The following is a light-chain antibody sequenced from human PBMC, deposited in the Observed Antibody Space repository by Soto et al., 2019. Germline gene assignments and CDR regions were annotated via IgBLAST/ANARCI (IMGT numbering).Light chain of an antibody. V-gene: IGKV4-1*01. Sequence: DIVMTQSPDSLAVSLGERATINCKSSQSVLYSSNNKDYLAWYRQKPGQPPKLLIYWASTRESGVPDRFSGSGSGTDFTLTISSLQAEDVAVYYGQQYYSTPITFGQGTRLEIK. CDR3: QQYYSTPIT. CDR1: QSVLYSSNNKDY. J-gene: IGKJ5*01. CDR2: WAS.